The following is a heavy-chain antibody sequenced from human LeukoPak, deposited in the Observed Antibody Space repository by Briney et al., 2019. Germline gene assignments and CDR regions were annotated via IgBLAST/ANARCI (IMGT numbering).Heavy chain of an antibody. CDR1: GLTLGNYW. J-gene: IGHJ4*02. V-gene: IGHV3-7*01. D-gene: IGHD4/OR15-4a*01. CDR2: INLDGGDK. CDR3: ARDYDYSLDY. Sequence: GGSLRLSCAASGLTLGNYWMSWVRQAPGKGLEWVASINLDGGDKSYVGSVKGRFTISRDNAKNSLYLQMNSLGAEGTAVYYCARDYDYSLDYWGQGTLVTVSS.